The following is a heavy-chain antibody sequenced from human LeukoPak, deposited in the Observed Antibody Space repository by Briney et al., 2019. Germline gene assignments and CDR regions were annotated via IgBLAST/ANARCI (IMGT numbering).Heavy chain of an antibody. J-gene: IGHJ4*02. V-gene: IGHV4-34*01. CDR1: GFTFSSYA. Sequence: PGGSLRLSCAASGFTFSSYAMSWVRQPPGKGLEWIGEINHSGSTNYNPSLKSRVTISVDTSKNQFSLKLSSVTAADTAVYYCAREGYSGYDRTETFPNYFDYWGQGTLVTVSS. CDR2: INHSGST. D-gene: IGHD5-12*01. CDR3: AREGYSGYDRTETFPNYFDY.